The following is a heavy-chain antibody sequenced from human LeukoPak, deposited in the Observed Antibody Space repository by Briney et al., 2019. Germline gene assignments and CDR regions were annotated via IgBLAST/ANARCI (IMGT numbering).Heavy chain of an antibody. Sequence: SQTLLLTYAISGDTVSSNTAAWNWIRQSPSRGLEWLGRTYYRSKWTTDYAVSVQSRITIKPDTSTNQFSLQLRSATPEDTAVYYCTRQRSTSTEYYGLDVWGQGTTVTVSS. CDR3: TRQRSTSTEYYGLDV. D-gene: IGHD6-6*01. CDR2: TYYRSKWTT. J-gene: IGHJ6*02. V-gene: IGHV6-1*01. CDR1: GDTVSSNTAA.